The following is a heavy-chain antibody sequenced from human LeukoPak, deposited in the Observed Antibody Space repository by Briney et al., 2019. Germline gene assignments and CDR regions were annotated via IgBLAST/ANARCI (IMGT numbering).Heavy chain of an antibody. CDR3: ARGQDYGDYWGPYFDY. CDR1: GGSISSYY. Sequence: QVQLQESGPGLVKPSETLSLTCTVSGGSISSYYWSWIRQPPGKGLEWIGYIYYSGSTNYNPSLKSRVTISVDTSKNQFSLKLSSVTAADTAVYYCARGQDYGDYWGPYFDYWGQGTLVTVSS. V-gene: IGHV4-59*12. CDR2: IYYSGST. J-gene: IGHJ4*02. D-gene: IGHD4-17*01.